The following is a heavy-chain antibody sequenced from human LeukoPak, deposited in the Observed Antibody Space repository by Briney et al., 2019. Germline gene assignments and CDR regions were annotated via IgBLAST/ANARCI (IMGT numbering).Heavy chain of an antibody. J-gene: IGHJ4*02. V-gene: IGHV1-46*01. D-gene: IGHD3-10*02. Sequence: ASVKVSCKASGYTFTSYYMHWVRQAPGQGLEWMGIINPSGGSTSYAQKFQGRVTMTRDTSTSTVYMELSSLRSEDTAVYYCARAYYVVRGYAPTRALDYWGQGTLVTVSS. CDR2: INPSGGST. CDR3: ARAYYVVRGYAPTRALDY. CDR1: GYTFTSYY.